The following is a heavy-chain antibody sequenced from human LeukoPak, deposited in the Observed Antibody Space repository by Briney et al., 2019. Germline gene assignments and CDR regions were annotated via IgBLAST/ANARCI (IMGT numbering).Heavy chain of an antibody. CDR1: GGSISTTSYF. Sequence: PSETLSLTCTVSGGSISTTSYFWAWLRQPPGEGLEWIGSIYYSGTTYFNSSLKSRLTISVERSKNHFPLKLSSLTVADTALYYCARVYSSTHNWFDTWGQGIQVTVSS. CDR3: ARVYSSTHNWFDT. D-gene: IGHD6-19*01. V-gene: IGHV4-39*06. J-gene: IGHJ5*02. CDR2: IYYSGTT.